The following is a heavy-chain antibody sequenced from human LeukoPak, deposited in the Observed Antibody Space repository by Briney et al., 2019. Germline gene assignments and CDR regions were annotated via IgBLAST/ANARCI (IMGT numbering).Heavy chain of an antibody. CDR1: GGSLSGYY. CDR2: INDSGNT. CDR3: ARVPYCSGGSCNYYYYYAMDV. D-gene: IGHD2-15*01. Sequence: SETLSLTCAVYGGSLSGYYWSWIRQPPGKGLEWIGEINDSGNTNYNPSLKSRVTISVDTSKNQFSLKVSSVTAADTAVYSCARVPYCSGGSCNYYYYYAMDVWGQGTTVTVSS. V-gene: IGHV4-34*01. J-gene: IGHJ6*02.